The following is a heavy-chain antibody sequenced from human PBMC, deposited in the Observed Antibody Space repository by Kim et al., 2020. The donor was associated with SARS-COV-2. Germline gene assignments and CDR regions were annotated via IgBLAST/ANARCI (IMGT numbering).Heavy chain of an antibody. CDR2: IYYSGST. V-gene: IGHV4-59*01. CDR1: GGSISSYY. J-gene: IGHJ3*02. Sequence: SETLSLTCTVSGGSISSYYWSWIRQAPGKGLEWIGYIYYSGSTNYNPSLKSRVSISVATSKNQFSLKLSSVIAADTPGYYCASAHGVTIFGVVSSFDIWGQGTMVTVSS. CDR3: ASAHGVTIFGVVSSFDI. D-gene: IGHD3-3*01.